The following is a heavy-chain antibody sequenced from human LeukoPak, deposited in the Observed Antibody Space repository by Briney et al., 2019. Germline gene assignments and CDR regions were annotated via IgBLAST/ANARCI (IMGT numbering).Heavy chain of an antibody. V-gene: IGHV4-4*07. CDR2: IYTSGST. CDR1: GGSISSYY. D-gene: IGHD2-2*01. J-gene: IGHJ5*02. CDR3: ARGVVPAAIHWFDP. Sequence: SETLSLTCTVSGGSISSYYWSWIRQPAGKGLEWIGRIYTSGSTNYNPSLKSRVTMSVDTSKNQFSLKLSSVTAADTAVYYCARGVVPAAIHWFDPWGQGTLVTVSS.